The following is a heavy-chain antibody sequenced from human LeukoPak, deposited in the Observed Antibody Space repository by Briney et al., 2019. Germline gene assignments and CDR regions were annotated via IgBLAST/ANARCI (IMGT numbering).Heavy chain of an antibody. J-gene: IGHJ4*02. V-gene: IGHV3-7*01. Sequence: GGSLRLSCAASGFTFSSYWMSWVRQAPGKGLEWVANIKQDGSEKDYVDSVKGRFTISRDNAKNSLYLQMSSLRAEDTAVYYCARLREIPVFGVVTKSTSYFDYWGQGTLVTVSS. CDR2: IKQDGSEK. CDR3: ARLREIPVFGVVTKSTSYFDY. D-gene: IGHD3-3*01. CDR1: GFTFSSYW.